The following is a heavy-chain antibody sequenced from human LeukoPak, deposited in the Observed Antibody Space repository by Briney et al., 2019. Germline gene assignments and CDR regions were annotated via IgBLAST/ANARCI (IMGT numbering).Heavy chain of an antibody. CDR1: GLTFSNYW. CDR2: ISSDGRTT. D-gene: IGHD3-3*01. J-gene: IGHJ4*02. CDR3: AKAGITIFGVVGWYFDY. V-gene: IGHV3-74*01. Sequence: PGGSLRLSCAASGLTFSNYWMHWVRRAPGKGLVWVSGISSDGRTTVYADSVKGRFTISRDNSKNTLYLQMNSLRAEDTAVYYCAKAGITIFGVVGWYFDYWGQGTLVTVSS.